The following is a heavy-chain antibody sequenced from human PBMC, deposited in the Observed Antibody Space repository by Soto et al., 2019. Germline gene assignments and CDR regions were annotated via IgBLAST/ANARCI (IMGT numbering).Heavy chain of an antibody. Sequence: SETLSLTCTVSGGSISNYYWSWIRQPPGKGLEWIGYIYYSGSTNYNPSLKSRVTISVDTSKKQFSLKLSSVAAADTAVYYCARAGYYYDSSGYQYDAFDIWGQGTMVTVSS. V-gene: IGHV4-59*01. CDR3: ARAGYYYDSSGYQYDAFDI. CDR1: GGSISNYY. D-gene: IGHD3-22*01. CDR2: IYYSGST. J-gene: IGHJ3*02.